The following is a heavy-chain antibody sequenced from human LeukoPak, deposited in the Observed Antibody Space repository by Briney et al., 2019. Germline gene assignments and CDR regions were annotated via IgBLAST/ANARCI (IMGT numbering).Heavy chain of an antibody. CDR2: INPSGGST. Sequence: ASVKVSCKASGNTFTSYYMHWVRQAPGQGLEWMGIINPSGGSTSYAQKFQGRVTMTRDTSTSTVYMELSSLRSEDTAVYCCARWGSLDAFDIWGQGTMVTVSS. D-gene: IGHD3-16*01. V-gene: IGHV1-46*01. J-gene: IGHJ3*02. CDR1: GNTFTSYY. CDR3: ARWGSLDAFDI.